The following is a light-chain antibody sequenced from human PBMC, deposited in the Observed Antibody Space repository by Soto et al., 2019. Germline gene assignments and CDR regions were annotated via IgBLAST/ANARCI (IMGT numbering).Light chain of an antibody. CDR2: GNN. Sequence: VLTQPPSVSGAPGQRVTISCTGSSSNIGAGYDVHWYQQLPGTAPKLLIYGNNNRPSGVPDRFSGSKSGTSASLAITGLQAEDEADYYCQSYDSSLSGYVFGTGTKLTVL. CDR1: SSNIGAGYD. CDR3: QSYDSSLSGYV. V-gene: IGLV1-40*01. J-gene: IGLJ1*01.